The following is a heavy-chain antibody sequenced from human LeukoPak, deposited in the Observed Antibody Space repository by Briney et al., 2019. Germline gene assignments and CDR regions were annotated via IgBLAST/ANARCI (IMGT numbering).Heavy chain of an antibody. V-gene: IGHV1-2*02. Sequence: ASVKVSCKASGYTFTGYYIHWVRQAPGQGLEWMGWINPNSGGTNYAQKFQGRVTMTRDTSISTAYMELSRLRSDDTAVYYCARARAGEKYYDFWSGYDFDYWGQGTLVTVSS. CDR3: ARARAGEKYYDFWSGYDFDY. CDR2: INPNSGGT. CDR1: GYTFTGYY. J-gene: IGHJ4*02. D-gene: IGHD3-3*01.